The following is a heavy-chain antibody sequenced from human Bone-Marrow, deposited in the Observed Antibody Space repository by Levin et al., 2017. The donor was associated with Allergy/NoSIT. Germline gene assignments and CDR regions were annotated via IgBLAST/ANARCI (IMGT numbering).Heavy chain of an antibody. V-gene: IGHV3-72*01. D-gene: IGHD3-16*01. CDR3: TRAASARSDNYYYGLDV. J-gene: IGHJ6*02. CDR1: GFTFSDHY. CDR2: TRNKAKSYTT. Sequence: TGGSLRLSCVASGFTFSDHYMDWVRQAPGKGLEWVGRTRNKAKSYTTEYGASAKGRFTISRDDSRNSLYLQIRSLKAEDTAVYYCTRAASARSDNYYYGLDVWGQGTTVTVSS.